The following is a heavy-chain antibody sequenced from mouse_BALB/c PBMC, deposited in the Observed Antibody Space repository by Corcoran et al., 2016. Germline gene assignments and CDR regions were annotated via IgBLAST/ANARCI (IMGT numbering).Heavy chain of an antibody. CDR2: IDPANGNT. D-gene: IGHD2-1*01. CDR1: GFNIKDTY. V-gene: IGHV14-3*02. J-gene: IGHJ3*01. CDR3: ARGIYYGLSWVAY. Sequence: EAQLQQSGAELVKPGASVKLSCTASGFNIKDTYMHWVKQRPEQRLEWIGRIDPANGNTKYDTKFQGKATITADTSSNTAYLQLSRLTSEDTAVYYCARGIYYGLSWVAYWGQGTLVTVSA.